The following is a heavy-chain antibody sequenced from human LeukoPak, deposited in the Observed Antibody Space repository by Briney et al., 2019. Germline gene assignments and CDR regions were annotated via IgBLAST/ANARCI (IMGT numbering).Heavy chain of an antibody. Sequence: GGSLRLSCAASGFNFDDYAMHWVRQVPGKGLEWVSGISWNSDSIGYADSVKGRFTISRDNAKKSLYLQMNSLRAEDTAIYYCTRVGYIDEGIDYWGQGTLVTVSS. J-gene: IGHJ4*02. D-gene: IGHD5-24*01. CDR1: GFNFDDYA. V-gene: IGHV3-9*01. CDR3: TRVGYIDEGIDY. CDR2: ISWNSDSI.